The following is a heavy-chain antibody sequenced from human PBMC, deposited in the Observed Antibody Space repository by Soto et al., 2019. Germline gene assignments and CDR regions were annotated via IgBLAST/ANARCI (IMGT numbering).Heavy chain of an antibody. Sequence: QVQLAQSGAEVKRPGASVRVSCKVSGNSLDELAMHWVRQVPGEGLEWLGGFDPEDGETIYAHKFQGRVTMTDDSSVDTAYMDLSSLRSEDTAIYYCVGINRLVFLVESIIGRSFDYWGQGSLVTVSS. D-gene: IGHD3-9*01. V-gene: IGHV1-24*01. CDR3: VGINRLVFLVESIIGRSFDY. CDR1: GNSLDELA. CDR2: FDPEDGET. J-gene: IGHJ4*02.